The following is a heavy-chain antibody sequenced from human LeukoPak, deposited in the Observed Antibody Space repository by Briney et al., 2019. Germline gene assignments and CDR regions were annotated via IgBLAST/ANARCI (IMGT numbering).Heavy chain of an antibody. D-gene: IGHD6-13*01. J-gene: IGHJ4*02. CDR3: ARRSSSWPSYDY. CDR1: GGSISSYY. V-gene: IGHV4-59*08. Sequence: PSETLSLTCTVSGGSISSYYWSWIRQPPGKGLEWIGYIYYSGSTNYNPSLKSRVTISVDTSKNQFSLKLSSVTAADTAVYYCARRSSSWPSYDYWGQGTLVTVSS. CDR2: IYYSGST.